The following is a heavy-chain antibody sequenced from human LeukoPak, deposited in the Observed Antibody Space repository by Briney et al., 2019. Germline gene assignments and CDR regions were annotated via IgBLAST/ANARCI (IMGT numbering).Heavy chain of an antibody. J-gene: IGHJ6*02. CDR1: GGSFSGYY. D-gene: IGHD2-15*01. Sequence: PSETLSLTCAVYGGSFSGYYWSWIRQPPGKGLEWIGYIYYSGSTYYNPSLKSRVTISVDTSKNQSSLKLSSVTAADTAVYYCARDQVVRDNYYYYGMDVWGQGTTVTVSS. CDR2: IYYSGST. V-gene: IGHV4-30-4*01. CDR3: ARDQVVRDNYYYYGMDV.